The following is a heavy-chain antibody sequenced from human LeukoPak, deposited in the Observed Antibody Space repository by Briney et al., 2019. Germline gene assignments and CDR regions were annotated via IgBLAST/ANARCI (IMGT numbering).Heavy chain of an antibody. V-gene: IGHV4-59*11. CDR3: ARVGCSGGSCYPDY. CDR2: IHYSGDI. D-gene: IGHD2-15*01. J-gene: IGHJ4*02. CDR1: GGSFSGHY. Sequence: PSETLSLTCVVYGGSFSGHYWYWIRQPPGKGLEWIGYIHYSGDINYNPSLKSRVTISAYTSKNQLSLKLSSVTAADTAVYYCARVGCSGGSCYPDYWGQGTLVTVSS.